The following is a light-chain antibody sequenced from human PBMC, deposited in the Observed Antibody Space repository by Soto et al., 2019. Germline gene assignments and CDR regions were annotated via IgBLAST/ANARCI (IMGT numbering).Light chain of an antibody. CDR3: QQYGSSSWT. Sequence: ETVMTQSPATLSVSPGERATLSCRASQSVRTKLAWYQQKPGQAPRLLIYGASSRATGIPDRFSGSGSGTDFTLTISRLEPEDFAVYYCQQYGSSSWTFGQGTKVDIK. CDR2: GAS. V-gene: IGKV3-20*01. J-gene: IGKJ1*01. CDR1: QSVRTK.